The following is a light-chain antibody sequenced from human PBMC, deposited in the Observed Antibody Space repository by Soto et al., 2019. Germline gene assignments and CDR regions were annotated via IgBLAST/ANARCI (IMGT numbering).Light chain of an antibody. CDR3: QQSGSSPGT. Sequence: EIVLTQSPGTLSLSPGERATLSCRASQSVSSSCLAWYQQKPGQAPRLLIYGASSRATGIPDGFSGSGSGTDFTLTISRLEPEDFAVYYCQQSGSSPGTFGQGTKV. J-gene: IGKJ1*01. CDR2: GAS. CDR1: QSVSSSC. V-gene: IGKV3-20*01.